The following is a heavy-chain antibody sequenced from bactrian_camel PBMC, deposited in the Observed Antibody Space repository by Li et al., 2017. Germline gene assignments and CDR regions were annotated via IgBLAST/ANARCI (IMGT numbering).Heavy chain of an antibody. J-gene: IGHJ4*01. CDR3: AAPPGRPVDCFGTIRALDAQLLYERTN. CDR1: TGTLISRC. V-gene: IGHV3-3*01. Sequence: QVQLVESGGSSVQAGGSLRLSCLVTTGTLISRCMAWFRQAPVKEREGVAAIGSAGDSYFYGDSVKGRFTISQQRERNMVYLDMSDLKPEDTAIYYCAAPPGRPVDCFGTIRALDAQLLYERTNRGQGTQVTVS. CDR2: IGSAGDSY. D-gene: IGHD2*01.